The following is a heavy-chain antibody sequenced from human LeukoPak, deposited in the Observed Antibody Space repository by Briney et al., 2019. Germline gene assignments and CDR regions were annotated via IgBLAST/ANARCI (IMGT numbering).Heavy chain of an antibody. CDR3: ARQTGYGGYDPFVDY. D-gene: IGHD5-12*01. V-gene: IGHV3-30*14. CDR2: ISYDGSNK. Sequence: PGRSLRLSCAASGFTFSSYAMNWVRQAPGKGLEWVAIISYDGSNKYYADSVKGRFTISRDNSKNTLYLQMNSLRAEDTAVYYCARQTGYGGYDPFVDYWGQGTLVTVSS. CDR1: GFTFSSYA. J-gene: IGHJ4*02.